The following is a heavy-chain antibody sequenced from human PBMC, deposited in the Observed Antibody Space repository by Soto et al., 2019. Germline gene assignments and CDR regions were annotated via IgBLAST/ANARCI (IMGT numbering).Heavy chain of an antibody. CDR3: ARGGLCISTICWWGFDP. Sequence: SQNRSLTCTVSGGSVRSRYWSWSRQSPGKGLEWIGYIYYGGSTNYNPSLKSRVTMSLDTSKNQFSLNLNSVTAADTAVYYCARGGLCISTICWWGFDPWGQGTPVTVS. J-gene: IGHJ5*02. CDR2: IYYGGST. V-gene: IGHV4-59*02. CDR1: GGSVRSRY. D-gene: IGHD2-2*01.